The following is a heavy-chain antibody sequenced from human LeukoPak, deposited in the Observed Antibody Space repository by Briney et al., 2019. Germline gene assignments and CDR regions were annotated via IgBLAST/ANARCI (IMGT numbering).Heavy chain of an antibody. CDR1: GYRFASSW. V-gene: IGHV5-51*01. CDR2: IYPDDSDT. D-gene: IGHD2-8*01. J-gene: IGHJ6*03. CDR3: ARHGHCTNGVCYSNYYYHMDV. Sequence: GESLKISCKGSGYRFASSWIGWVRRMPGKGVEWMGIIYPDDSDTRYSASFEGQITISVDKSISTAYLQWSSLKASDTAVYYCARHGHCTNGVCYSNYYYHMDVWGKGTTVTVSS.